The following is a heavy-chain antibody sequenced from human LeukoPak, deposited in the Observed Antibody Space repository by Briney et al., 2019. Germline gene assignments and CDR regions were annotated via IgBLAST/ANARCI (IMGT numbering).Heavy chain of an antibody. D-gene: IGHD3-22*01. V-gene: IGHV3-23*01. J-gene: IGHJ4*02. CDR3: AKDGDSSGYYYARNRQFDY. CDR1: GFTFSSYA. Sequence: GGSLRLSCAASGFTFSSYAMSWVRQAPGKGLEWVSAISGSGGSTYYADSVKGRFTISRDNSKNTLYLQMNSPRAEDTAVYYCAKDGDSSGYYYARNRQFDYWGQGTLVTVSS. CDR2: ISGSGGST.